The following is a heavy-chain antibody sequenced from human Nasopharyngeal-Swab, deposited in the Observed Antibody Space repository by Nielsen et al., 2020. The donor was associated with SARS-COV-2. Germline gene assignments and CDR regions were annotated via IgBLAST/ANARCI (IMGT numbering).Heavy chain of an antibody. CDR1: GYTFNRND. V-gene: IGHV1-8*01. J-gene: IGHJ5*02. D-gene: IGHD3/OR15-3a*01. CDR3: ARGAFGLDHSWFDP. Sequence: ASVKVSCKCSGYTFNRNDINWVRPAPGQGLEWMGWMNPKSGEVGYEQKFQGRVTMTRNTATATAYMELSSLRHEDTAVYYCARGAFGLDHSWFDPWGQGTLVTVSS. CDR2: MNPKSGEV.